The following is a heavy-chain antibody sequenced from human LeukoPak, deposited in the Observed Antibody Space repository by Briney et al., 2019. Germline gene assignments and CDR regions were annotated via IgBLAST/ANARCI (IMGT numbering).Heavy chain of an antibody. CDR3: AKGGEDILTGPDY. J-gene: IGHJ4*02. V-gene: IGHV3-48*02. Sequence: PGGSLRLSCAASGFSFSRDSMSWVRQAPGKGLEWVSYISSSSRTIYYADSVKGRFTISRDNAKNSLYLQMNSLRDEDTAVYYCAKGGEDILTGPDYWGQGTLVTVSS. CDR2: ISSSSRTI. CDR1: GFSFSRDS. D-gene: IGHD3-9*01.